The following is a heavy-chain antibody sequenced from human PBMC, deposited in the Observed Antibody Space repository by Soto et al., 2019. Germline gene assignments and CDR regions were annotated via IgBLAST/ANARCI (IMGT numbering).Heavy chain of an antibody. CDR2: INPNSGNT. V-gene: IGHV1-8*01. Sequence: VASVKVSCKASGYTFTSYDINWVRQATGQGLEWMGWINPNSGNTGYAQKFQGRVTMTRNTSISTAYMELSSLRSEDTAVYYCARDHDILTGSQVVDVWGKGTTVTVSS. J-gene: IGHJ6*04. CDR1: GYTFTSYD. D-gene: IGHD3-9*01. CDR3: ARDHDILTGSQVVDV.